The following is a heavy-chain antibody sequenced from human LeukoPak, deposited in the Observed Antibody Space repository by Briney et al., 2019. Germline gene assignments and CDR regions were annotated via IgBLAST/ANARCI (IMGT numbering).Heavy chain of an antibody. D-gene: IGHD5-18*01. CDR1: GYTFTSYD. CDR3: ARASGYSYGYDN. CDR2: MNPNSGNT. Sequence: ASVKVSCKASGYTFTSYDINWVRQATGQGLEWMGWMNPNSGNTGYAQRFQGRVTMTRNTSINTAYMELSSLRPEDTAMYYCARASGYSYGYDNWGQGTLVTVSS. J-gene: IGHJ4*02. V-gene: IGHV1-8*01.